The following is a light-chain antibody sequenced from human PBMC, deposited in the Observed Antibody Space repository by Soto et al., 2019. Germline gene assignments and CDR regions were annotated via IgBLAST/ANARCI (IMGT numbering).Light chain of an antibody. Sequence: EIVMTQSPATLSVSPGESATLSCRASQSISSELAWYQQKPGQPPRLLIYGASTRATGVPARFTGSGSGSDFTLTISWLQSEDFAVYYCHQGHNWPLTFGQGTRLEI. V-gene: IGKV3-15*01. CDR2: GAS. J-gene: IGKJ2*01. CDR1: QSISSE. CDR3: HQGHNWPLT.